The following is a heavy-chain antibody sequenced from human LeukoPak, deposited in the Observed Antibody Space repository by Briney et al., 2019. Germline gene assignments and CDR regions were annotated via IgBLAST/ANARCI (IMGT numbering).Heavy chain of an antibody. CDR1: GFTFSSYG. D-gene: IGHD3-22*01. J-gene: IGHJ4*02. CDR3: AKATRITMIVVVIGRGYYFDY. V-gene: IGHV3-33*06. CDR2: IWYDGSNK. Sequence: GGSLRLSCAASGFTFSSYGMHWVRQAPGKGLEWVAVIWYDGSNKYYADSVKGRFTISRDNSKNTLYLQMNSLRAEDTAVYYCAKATRITMIVVVIGRGYYFDYWGQGTLVTVSS.